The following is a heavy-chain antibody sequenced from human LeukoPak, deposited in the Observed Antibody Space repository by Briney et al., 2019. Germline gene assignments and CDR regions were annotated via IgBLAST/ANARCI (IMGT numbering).Heavy chain of an antibody. CDR2: IYTSGST. CDR1: GGSISSYY. D-gene: IGHD3-3*01. V-gene: IGHV4-4*07. J-gene: IGHJ3*02. Sequence: SETLSLTCTVSGGSISSYYWSWIRQPAGKGLEWIGRIYTSGSTNYNPSLKSRVTMSVDTSKNQFSLKLSSVTAADTAVYYCARDLGVVTTNDSFDIWGQGTMVTVYS. CDR3: ARDLGVVTTNDSFDI.